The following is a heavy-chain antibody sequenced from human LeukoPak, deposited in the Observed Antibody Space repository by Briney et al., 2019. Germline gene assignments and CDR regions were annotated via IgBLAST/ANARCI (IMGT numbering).Heavy chain of an antibody. CDR1: GFTVSSNY. J-gene: IGHJ5*02. V-gene: IGHV3-66*01. D-gene: IGHD6-19*01. CDR3: ARRRGSGGYGESPPNNWFDP. CDR2: IYSGGST. Sequence: GSLRLSCAASGFTVSSNYMSWVRQAPGKGLEWVSVIYSGGSTYYADSVKGRFTISRDNSKNTLYLQMNSLRAEDTAVYYCARRRGSGGYGESPPNNWFDPWGQGTLVTVSS.